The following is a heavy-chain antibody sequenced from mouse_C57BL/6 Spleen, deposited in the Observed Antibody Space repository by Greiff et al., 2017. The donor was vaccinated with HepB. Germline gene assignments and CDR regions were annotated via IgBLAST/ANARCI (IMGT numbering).Heavy chain of an antibody. CDR1: GFTFSSYA. D-gene: IGHD2-1*01. V-gene: IGHV5-9-1*02. Sequence: EVKLVESGEGLVKPGGSLKLSCAASGFTFSSYAMSWVRQTPEKRLEWVAYISSGGDDIYYAETVKGRFTISRDNARNTLYLQMSSLNSEDTAMYSCTREGDWGNYGYWGQGTTLTVSS. CDR3: TREGDWGNYGY. CDR2: ISSGGDDI. J-gene: IGHJ2*01.